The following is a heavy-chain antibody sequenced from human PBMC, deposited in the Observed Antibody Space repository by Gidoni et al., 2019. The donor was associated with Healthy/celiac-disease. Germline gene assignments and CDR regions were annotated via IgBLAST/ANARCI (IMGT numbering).Heavy chain of an antibody. V-gene: IGHV2-5*01. CDR3: AHSGARLWFGELTNNWFDP. CDR1: GFSLSTSGVG. D-gene: IGHD3-10*01. J-gene: IGHJ5*02. CDR2: IYWNDDK. Sequence: QITLKESGPTLVKPTQTLTLTCTFSGFSLSTSGVGVGWIRQPPGQALEWLALIYWNDDKRYSPSLKSRLTITKDTSKNQVVLTMTNMDPVDTATYYCAHSGARLWFGELTNNWFDPWGQGTLVTVSS.